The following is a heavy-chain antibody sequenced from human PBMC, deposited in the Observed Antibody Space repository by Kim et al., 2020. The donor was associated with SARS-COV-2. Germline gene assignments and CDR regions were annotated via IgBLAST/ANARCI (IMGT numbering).Heavy chain of an antibody. CDR1: GGSISSGGYY. CDR3: ARDRTMIGGSAGGMDV. V-gene: IGHV4-31*03. Sequence: SETLSLTCTVSGGSISSGGYYWSWIRQHPGKGLEWIGYIYYSGSTYYNPSLKSRVTISVDTSKNQFSLKLSSVTAADTAVYYCARDRTMIGGSAGGMDVWGQGTTVTVSS. J-gene: IGHJ6*02. D-gene: IGHD3-22*01. CDR2: IYYSGST.